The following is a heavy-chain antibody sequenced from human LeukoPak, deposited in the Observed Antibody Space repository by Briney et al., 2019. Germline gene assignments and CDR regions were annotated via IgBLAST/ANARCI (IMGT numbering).Heavy chain of an antibody. D-gene: IGHD3-22*01. Sequence: GASVKVSCKASGYTFTGYYMHWVRQAPGQGLEWMGWINPNSGGTNYAQKFQGRVTMTRDTSISTAYMELSRLRSDDTAVYYCAKDGEPNYYDSSGYYGYWGQGTLVTVSS. J-gene: IGHJ4*02. CDR1: GYTFTGYY. V-gene: IGHV1-2*02. CDR2: INPNSGGT. CDR3: AKDGEPNYYDSSGYYGY.